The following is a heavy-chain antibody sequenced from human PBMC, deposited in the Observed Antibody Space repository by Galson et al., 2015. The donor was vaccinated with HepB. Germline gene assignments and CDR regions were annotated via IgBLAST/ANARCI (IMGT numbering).Heavy chain of an antibody. Sequence: SVKVSCKASGGTFSSYAISWVRQAPGQGLEWMGGIIPIFGTANYAQKFQGRVTITADKSTSTAYMELSSLRSEDTAVYYCARSDSGYDFVTPVDYYYGMDVWGQGTTVTVSS. CDR3: ARSDSGYDFVTPVDYYYGMDV. CDR1: GGTFSSYA. CDR2: IIPIFGTA. D-gene: IGHD5-12*01. V-gene: IGHV1-69*06. J-gene: IGHJ6*02.